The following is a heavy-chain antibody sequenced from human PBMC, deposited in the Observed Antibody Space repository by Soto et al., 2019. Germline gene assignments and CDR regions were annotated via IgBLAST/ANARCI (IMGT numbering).Heavy chain of an antibody. J-gene: IGHJ6*02. CDR3: ARAGLWFGELLGNYYYYGMDV. CDR1: GFTFSSYG. V-gene: IGHV3-33*01. Sequence: SVRLSCAASGFTFSSYGMHWVRQAAGKGLEWVAVIWYDGSNKYYADSVKGRFTISRDNSKNTLYLQMNSLRAEDTAVYYCARAGLWFGELLGNYYYYGMDVWGQGTTVTVSS. CDR2: IWYDGSNK. D-gene: IGHD3-10*01.